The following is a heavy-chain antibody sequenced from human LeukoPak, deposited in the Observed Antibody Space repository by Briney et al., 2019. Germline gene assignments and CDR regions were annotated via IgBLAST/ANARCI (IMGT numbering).Heavy chain of an antibody. V-gene: IGHV3-30*18. CDR1: GFTFINYG. Sequence: QTGGSLRLSCAASGFTFINYGIHWVRQAPGKGLEWVAVISYDGSNKYYADSVKGRFTISRDKSKNTLYLQMNSLRAEDTAMYYCAKVKDDGYLKNYLDYWGQGTLVTVSS. CDR2: ISYDGSNK. D-gene: IGHD3-16*02. J-gene: IGHJ4*02. CDR3: AKVKDDGYLKNYLDY.